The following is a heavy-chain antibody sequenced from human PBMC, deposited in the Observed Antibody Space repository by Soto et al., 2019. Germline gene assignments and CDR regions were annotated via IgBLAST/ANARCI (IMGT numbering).Heavy chain of an antibody. CDR2: INHSGST. CDR1: GGSFSGYY. J-gene: IGHJ4*02. V-gene: IGHV4-34*01. Sequence: SETLSLTCGVYGGSFSGYYWSWIRQPPGKGLEWIGEINHSGSTNYNPSLKSRVTISVDTSKNQFSLKLSSVTAADTAVYYCARANYYYGSGTLHYFDYWGQGTLVPVSS. CDR3: ARANYYYGSGTLHYFDY. D-gene: IGHD3-10*01.